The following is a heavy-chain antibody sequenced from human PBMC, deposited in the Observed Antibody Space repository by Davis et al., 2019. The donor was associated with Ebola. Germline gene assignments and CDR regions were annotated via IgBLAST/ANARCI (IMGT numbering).Heavy chain of an antibody. Sequence: PSETLSLTCAVYGGSFSGYYWSWIRQPPGKGLEWIGEINHSGSTNYNPSLKSRVTISVDTSKNQFSLKLSSVTAADTAVYYCARGLVAASQGYFDYWGQGTLVTVSS. CDR2: INHSGST. V-gene: IGHV4-34*01. J-gene: IGHJ4*02. CDR1: GGSFSGYY. D-gene: IGHD2-15*01. CDR3: ARGLVAASQGYFDY.